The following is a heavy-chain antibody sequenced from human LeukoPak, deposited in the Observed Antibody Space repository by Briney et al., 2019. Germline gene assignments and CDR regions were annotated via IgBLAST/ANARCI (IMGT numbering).Heavy chain of an antibody. CDR2: INADGSET. J-gene: IGHJ4*02. CDR1: GFSFSRFW. V-gene: IGHV3-7*01. CDR3: SNGGYLDN. D-gene: IGHD3-10*01. Sequence: GGSLRLSCVASGFSFSRFWMSWARQAPGGGLEWVANINADGSETNFVDSVKGRFTISRDDTQRSVYLQMNSLRADDTAVYFCSNGGYLDNWGQGTQVTVSS.